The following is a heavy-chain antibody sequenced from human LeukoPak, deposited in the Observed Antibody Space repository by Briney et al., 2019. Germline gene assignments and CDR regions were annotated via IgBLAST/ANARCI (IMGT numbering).Heavy chain of an antibody. J-gene: IGHJ4*02. CDR1: GYNFTNYW. Sequence: GESLKISCKGSGYNFTNYWIGWVRQMPGKGLEWMGIIYPGDSDTRYSPSFQGQVTISADKSISTVYLQWSSLKASDTAMYYCARAQSVYEGGDCYSHWGQGTLVTVSS. CDR2: IYPGDSDT. CDR3: ARAQSVYEGGDCYSH. V-gene: IGHV5-51*01. D-gene: IGHD2-21*02.